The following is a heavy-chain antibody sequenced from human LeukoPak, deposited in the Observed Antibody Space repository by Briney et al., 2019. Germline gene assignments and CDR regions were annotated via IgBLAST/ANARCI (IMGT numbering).Heavy chain of an antibody. CDR2: INPDSGDT. CDR3: ARSAHSVNWIYYFDY. CDR1: GYTFTGYY. J-gene: IGHJ4*02. D-gene: IGHD1-1*01. Sequence: GASVKVSCKASGYTFTGYYMHWVRQAPGQGLEWMGRINPDSGDTDYAQNFQARVTMTRDTSISTAYMDLSRLRSDDTAVYYCARSAHSVNWIYYFDYWGQGTLVTVSS. V-gene: IGHV1-2*06.